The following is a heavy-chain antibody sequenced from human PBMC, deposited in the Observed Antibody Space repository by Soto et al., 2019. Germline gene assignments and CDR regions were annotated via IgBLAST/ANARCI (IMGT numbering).Heavy chain of an antibody. CDR2: IWYDGSNK. D-gene: IGHD3-22*01. J-gene: IGHJ3*02. Sequence: GGSLRLSCAASGFTFSSYGMHWVRQAPGKGLEWVAVIWYDGSNKYYADSVKGRFTISRDNSKNMLYLQMNSLRAEDTAVYYCARDGDYYDSSGQHDAFDIWGQGTMVTVSS. CDR3: ARDGDYYDSSGQHDAFDI. CDR1: GFTFSSYG. V-gene: IGHV3-33*01.